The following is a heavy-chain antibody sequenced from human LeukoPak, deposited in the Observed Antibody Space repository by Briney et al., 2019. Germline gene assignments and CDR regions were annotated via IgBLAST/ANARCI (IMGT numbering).Heavy chain of an antibody. V-gene: IGHV4-59*08. CDR1: GGSISSYY. D-gene: IGHD3-22*01. CDR3: ARRGDSSALWPFDI. Sequence: SETLSLTCTVSGGSISSYYWSWIRQPPGKGQEWIGYIYYSGSTNYNPSLKSRVTISVDTSKNQFSLKLSSVTAADTAVYYCARRGDSSALWPFDIWGQGTMVTVSS. CDR2: IYYSGST. J-gene: IGHJ3*02.